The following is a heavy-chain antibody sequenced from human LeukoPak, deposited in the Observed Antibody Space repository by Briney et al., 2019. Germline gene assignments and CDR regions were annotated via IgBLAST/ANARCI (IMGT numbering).Heavy chain of an antibody. J-gene: IGHJ5*02. D-gene: IGHD3-10*01. CDR1: GYTFINYG. Sequence: ASVKVSCKASGYTFINYGISWVRQAPGQGLEWMGWISAYNGYTNYAQKLQGRVTMTTDTSTSTAYMELRSLRSDDTAVYYCARDLSGSGSYTHHWGQGTLVTVSS. CDR3: ARDLSGSGSYTHH. CDR2: ISAYNGYT. V-gene: IGHV1-18*01.